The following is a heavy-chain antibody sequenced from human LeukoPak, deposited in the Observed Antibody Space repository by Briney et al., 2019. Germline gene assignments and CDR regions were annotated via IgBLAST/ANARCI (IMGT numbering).Heavy chain of an antibody. CDR2: ISGSGGST. CDR1: GLSFSSYA. V-gene: IGHV3-23*01. D-gene: IGHD3-22*01. Sequence: PGGSLRLSCAGSGLSFSSYAMSWVRQGPGKGLEWVSSISGSGGSTDYADSVKGRFTISRDSSRNTVYLQMNSLRAEDTAVYYCAKPGWLLTSAIDYWGQGTLVTVSS. J-gene: IGHJ4*02. CDR3: AKPGWLLTSAIDY.